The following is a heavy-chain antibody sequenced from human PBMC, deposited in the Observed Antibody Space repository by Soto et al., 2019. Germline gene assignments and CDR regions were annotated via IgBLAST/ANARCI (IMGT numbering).Heavy chain of an antibody. J-gene: IGHJ4*02. CDR2: INRDGSST. D-gene: IGHD5-12*01. V-gene: IGHV3-74*01. CDR3: ARDQGYVGFDN. Sequence: EVQLVESGGGLVQPGGSLRLSCAASGFTFSRYWMHWVRQAPGKGLVWVSRINRDGSSTNYADSVKGRFTISRDNAKNTVYLQMYSLRVEDTAVYYCARDQGYVGFDNWGQGTLLTVSS. CDR1: GFTFSRYW.